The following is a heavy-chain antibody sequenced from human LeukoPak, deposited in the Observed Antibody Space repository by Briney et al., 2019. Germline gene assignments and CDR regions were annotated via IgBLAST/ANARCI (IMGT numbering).Heavy chain of an antibody. CDR2: IFYDGTIQ. CDR1: GFTFSGSA. Sequence: GGSLRLSCAASGFTFSGSAMHWVRQAPGKGLEWVAVIFYDGTIQYYSDSVRGRLIVSRDNPKNTLYLQMNSLRAEDTAVYYCARDPRGPAGYDSPARDTFDYWGQGTLVTVSS. V-gene: IGHV3-30*04. D-gene: IGHD3-22*01. CDR3: ARDPRGPAGYDSPARDTFDY. J-gene: IGHJ4*02.